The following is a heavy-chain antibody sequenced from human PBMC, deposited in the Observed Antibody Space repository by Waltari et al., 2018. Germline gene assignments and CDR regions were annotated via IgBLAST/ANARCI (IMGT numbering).Heavy chain of an antibody. J-gene: IGHJ4*02. CDR2: RSYDGSNK. Sequence: QVQLVESGGGVVQPGRSLRLSCAASGFTFSRHAMHWVRQAPGKGLEGVAVRSYDGSNKYYADSVKGRFTISRDNSKNTLYLQMNSLRAEDTAVYYCARDGPYSSGWLFDYWGQGTLVTVSS. CDR1: GFTFSRHA. CDR3: ARDGPYSSGWLFDY. D-gene: IGHD6-19*01. V-gene: IGHV3-30-3*01.